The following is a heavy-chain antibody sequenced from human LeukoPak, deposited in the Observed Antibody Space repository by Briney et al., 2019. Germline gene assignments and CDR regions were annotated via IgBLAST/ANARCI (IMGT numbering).Heavy chain of an antibody. D-gene: IGHD7-27*01. CDR3: AKATGDWYFDL. Sequence: GRSLRLSCAASGFTFSSYGMHWVRQAPGKGLEWVAVISYDGSNKYYADSVKGRFTISRDNSRNTLYLQMNSLRPDDTAFYYCAKATGDWYFDLWGRGTLVTVSS. V-gene: IGHV3-30*18. CDR1: GFTFSSYG. J-gene: IGHJ2*01. CDR2: ISYDGSNK.